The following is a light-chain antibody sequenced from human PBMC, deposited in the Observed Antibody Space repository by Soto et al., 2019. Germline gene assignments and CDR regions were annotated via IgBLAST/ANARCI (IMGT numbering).Light chain of an antibody. CDR3: LQYHSYWK. J-gene: IGKJ1*01. Sequence: DIQMTQSPSSLCASVGDRVTITCRASQNIRSRLAWFQQKPVKARKLLIYDAPSLESGVPQRFSGSGSGTEFTLTISSLQTDDILTYYCLQYHSYWKFGQGTKVDIK. CDR2: DAP. V-gene: IGKV1-5*01. CDR1: QNIRSR.